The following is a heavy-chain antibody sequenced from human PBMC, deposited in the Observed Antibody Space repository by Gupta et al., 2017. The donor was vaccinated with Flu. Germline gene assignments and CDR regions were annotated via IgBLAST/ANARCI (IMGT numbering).Heavy chain of an antibody. Sequence: CAASGFTFSNYATSWVRQAPGKGPEWVSSISGNGGTTHYAESVRGRFTISRDNTKNTLYLHMTSLRVEDTDLYFCAKQKPLVIFDRWGRGTLVTVSS. J-gene: IGHJ4*02. CDR2: ISGNGGTT. D-gene: IGHD3-9*01. V-gene: IGHV3-23*01. CDR1: GFTFSNYA. CDR3: AKQKPLVIFDR.